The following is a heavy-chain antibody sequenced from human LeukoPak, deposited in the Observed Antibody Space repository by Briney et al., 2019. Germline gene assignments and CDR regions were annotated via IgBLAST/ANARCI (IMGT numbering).Heavy chain of an antibody. CDR1: GFTVSSNY. V-gene: IGHV3-53*01. J-gene: IGHJ5*02. CDR2: IYSGGST. Sequence: GGSLRLSCAASGFTVSSNYMSWVRQAPGKGLEWVSVIYSGGSTYYADSVKGRFTISRDNAKNSLYLQMNSLRAEDTALYYCARDDYSNSNWFDPWGQGTLVTVSS. CDR3: ARDDYSNSNWFDP. D-gene: IGHD4-11*01.